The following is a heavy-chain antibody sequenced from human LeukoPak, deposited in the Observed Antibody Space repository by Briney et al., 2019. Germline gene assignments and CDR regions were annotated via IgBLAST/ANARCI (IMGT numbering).Heavy chain of an antibody. Sequence: GRSLRLSCAASGFTFSIYAIHWVRQAPGKGLEWVAGISYNGTNEYYPDSLKGRFTISRDNSKNTLYLQMNSLRAEDTAVYYCARDGSGGGWRYFDYWGQGALVTVSS. CDR2: ISYNGTNE. J-gene: IGHJ4*02. D-gene: IGHD6-19*01. V-gene: IGHV3-30-3*01. CDR3: ARDGSGGGWRYFDY. CDR1: GFTFSIYA.